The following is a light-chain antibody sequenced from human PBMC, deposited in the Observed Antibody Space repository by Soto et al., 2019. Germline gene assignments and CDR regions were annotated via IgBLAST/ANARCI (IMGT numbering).Light chain of an antibody. V-gene: IGKV3-20*01. CDR1: QSLSSSY. CDR2: GPS. CDR3: HQSGRSPWT. Sequence: EIVLTQSPGTLSLSPGEGATLSCRAIQSLSSSYLAWYQQKPGQTPRLLIHGPSSRATGIPDRFNGTGSGTDFTLTISRLEAEDFAVYYCHQSGRSPWTFGQGTKVEIK. J-gene: IGKJ1*01.